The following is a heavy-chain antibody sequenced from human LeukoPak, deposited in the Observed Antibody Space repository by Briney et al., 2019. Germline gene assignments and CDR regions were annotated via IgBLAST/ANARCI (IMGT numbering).Heavy chain of an antibody. Sequence: PSETLSLTCTVSGGSISSYYWSWIRQPPGKGLEWIGYIYYSRSTNYNPSLKSRVTISVDTSKNQFSLKLSSVTAADTAVYYCARRDLRSDAFDIWGQGTMVTVSS. J-gene: IGHJ3*02. CDR3: ARRDLRSDAFDI. CDR1: GGSISSYY. CDR2: IYYSRST. V-gene: IGHV4-59*01. D-gene: IGHD5-24*01.